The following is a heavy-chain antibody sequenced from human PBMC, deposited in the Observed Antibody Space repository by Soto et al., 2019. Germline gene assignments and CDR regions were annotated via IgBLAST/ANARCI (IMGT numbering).Heavy chain of an antibody. V-gene: IGHV3-21*01. J-gene: IGHJ5*02. D-gene: IGHD2-2*01. Sequence: GGSLRLSCAASGFTFSSYSMNWVRQAPGKGLEWVSSISSSSSYIYYADSVKGRFTISRDNAKNSLYLQMNSLRAEDTAVYYWARSGYCSSTSCYPHWFDPWGQGTLVTVSS. CDR1: GFTFSSYS. CDR3: ARSGYCSSTSCYPHWFDP. CDR2: ISSSSSYI.